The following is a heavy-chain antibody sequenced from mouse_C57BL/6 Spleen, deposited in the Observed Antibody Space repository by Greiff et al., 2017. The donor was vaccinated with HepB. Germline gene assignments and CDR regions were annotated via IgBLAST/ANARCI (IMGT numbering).Heavy chain of an antibody. V-gene: IGHV1-81*01. CDR3: ARGATGHFYAMGY. CDR1: GYTFTSYG. CDR2: IYPRSGNT. J-gene: IGHJ4*01. D-gene: IGHD1-1*01. Sequence: VKLKESGAELARPGASVKLSCKASGYTFTSYGISWVKQRTGQGLEWIGEIYPRSGNTYYNEKFKGKATLNADKSSSTAYMELRSLTSEVSAVYFCARGATGHFYAMGYWGQGASVTVSS.